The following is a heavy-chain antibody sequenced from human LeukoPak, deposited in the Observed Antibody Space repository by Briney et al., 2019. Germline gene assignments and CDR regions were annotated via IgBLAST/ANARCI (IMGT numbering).Heavy chain of an antibody. CDR1: GASISSYY. D-gene: IGHD3-22*01. Sequence: PSETLSLTCTVSGASISSYYWSWIRQPPGKGLEWIGYIYYSGSTNYNPSLKSRVTISVDTSKNQFSLKLSSVIAPATAVYFCARHVESSGFLGAYYFDYWGQGVLVTVSS. V-gene: IGHV4-59*08. CDR2: IYYSGST. J-gene: IGHJ4*02. CDR3: ARHVESSGFLGAYYFDY.